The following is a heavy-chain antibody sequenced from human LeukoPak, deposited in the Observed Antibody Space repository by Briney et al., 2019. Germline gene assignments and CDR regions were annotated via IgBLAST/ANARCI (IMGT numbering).Heavy chain of an antibody. Sequence: GGSLRLSCAASGFTFSTYAMSWVRQAPGKGLEWVSSISRNGGSSTYYADSVKGRFTISRDNSKNTVYLQMNSLRAEDTAVYYCPKDPRDYGGNSISGYYFDNWGQGTLVTVSS. CDR1: GFTFSTYA. CDR2: ISRNGGSST. D-gene: IGHD4-23*01. J-gene: IGHJ4*02. V-gene: IGHV3-23*01. CDR3: PKDPRDYGGNSISGYYFDN.